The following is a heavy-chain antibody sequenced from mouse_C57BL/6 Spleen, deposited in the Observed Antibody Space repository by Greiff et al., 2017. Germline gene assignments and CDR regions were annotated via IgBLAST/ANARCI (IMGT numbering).Heavy chain of an antibody. CDR3: ARRGDYYGSSYVGFAY. CDR1: GYTFTSYD. D-gene: IGHD1-1*01. V-gene: IGHV1-85*01. CDR2: IYPRDGST. J-gene: IGHJ3*01. Sequence: VKLVESGPELVKPGASVKLSCKASGYTFTSYDINWVKQRPGQGLEWIGWIYPRDGSTKYNEKFKGKATLTVDTSSSTAYMGLHSLTSEDSAVYFCARRGDYYGSSYVGFAYWGQGTLVTVSA.